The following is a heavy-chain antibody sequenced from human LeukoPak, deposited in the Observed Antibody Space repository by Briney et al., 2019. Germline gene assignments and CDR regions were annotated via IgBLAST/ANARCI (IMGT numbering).Heavy chain of an antibody. J-gene: IGHJ4*02. CDR2: ISTDGYTT. D-gene: IGHD2-15*01. V-gene: IGHV3-74*01. Sequence: GGSLRLSCAASGLTFSSHWMHWVRQAPRKGLVWVSRISTDGYTTDYADFVQGRFTASRDNTKNTWSLEMNSLRAEDTAVYYCVVGGSPGYWGQGTLVTVSS. CDR3: VVGGSPGY. CDR1: GLTFSSHW.